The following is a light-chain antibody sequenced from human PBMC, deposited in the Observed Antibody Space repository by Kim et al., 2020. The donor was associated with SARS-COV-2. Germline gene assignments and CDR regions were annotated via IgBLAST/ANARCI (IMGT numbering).Light chain of an antibody. V-gene: IGLV3-1*01. CDR3: QAWDSSTVV. CDR1: KLGDKY. Sequence: VSPGQTAIITCSGDKLGDKYACWYQQKPCQSPVLVIYQDSKRPSGIPERFSGSNSGNTATLTISGTQAMDEADYYCQAWDSSTVVFGGGTQLTVL. J-gene: IGLJ2*01. CDR2: QDS.